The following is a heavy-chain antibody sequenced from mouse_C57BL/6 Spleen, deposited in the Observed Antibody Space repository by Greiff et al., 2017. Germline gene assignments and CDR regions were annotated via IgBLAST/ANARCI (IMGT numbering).Heavy chain of an antibody. D-gene: IGHD1-1*01. J-gene: IGHJ2*01. CDR2: INPNNGGT. V-gene: IGHV1-26*01. CDR3: ARRDYYVFDY. Sequence: VQLQQSGPELVKPGASVKISCKASGYTFTDYYMNWVKQSHGKCLEWIGDINPNNGGTSYNQKFKGKATLTVDKSSSTAYMELRSLTSEDSAVYYCARRDYYVFDYWGQGTTLTVSS. CDR1: GYTFTDYY.